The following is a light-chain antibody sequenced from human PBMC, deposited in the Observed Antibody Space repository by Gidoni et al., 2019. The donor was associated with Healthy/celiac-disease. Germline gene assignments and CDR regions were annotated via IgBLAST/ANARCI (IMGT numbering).Light chain of an antibody. CDR3: QQYNSSLA. V-gene: IGKV1-5*01. Sequence: DIQMTQSPSTLSASVGDRVTITCRASQSISSWLAWYQQKPGKAPKLLIYDASSLESGVPSRFSGSGSGTEFTLTTSSLQPDDFATYYCQQYNSSLAFGPXTKVDIK. CDR2: DAS. CDR1: QSISSW. J-gene: IGKJ3*01.